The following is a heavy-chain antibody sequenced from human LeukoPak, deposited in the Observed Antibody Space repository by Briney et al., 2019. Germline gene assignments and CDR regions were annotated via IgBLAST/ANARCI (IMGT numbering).Heavy chain of an antibody. CDR1: GFTFDDYA. CDR3: AKEERQYCSSTSCYYYYYYYMDV. Sequence: GGSLRLSCAASGFTFDDYAMHWVRQAPGKGLEWVSGISWNSGSIGYADSVKGRFTISRDNAKNSLYLQMNSLRAEDTALYYCAKEERQYCSSTSCYYYYYYYMDVWGKGTTVTVSS. D-gene: IGHD2-2*01. J-gene: IGHJ6*03. CDR2: ISWNSGSI. V-gene: IGHV3-9*01.